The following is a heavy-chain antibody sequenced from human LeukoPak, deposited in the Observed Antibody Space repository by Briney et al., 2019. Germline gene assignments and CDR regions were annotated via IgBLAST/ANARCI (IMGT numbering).Heavy chain of an antibody. CDR2: IYHSGST. J-gene: IGHJ6*03. CDR1: GGSISSGGYY. Sequence: SQTLSLTCTVSGGSISSGGYYWSWIRQPPGKGLEWIGYIYHSGSTYYNPSLKSRVTMSADTSKNQFSLKLSSVTAADTAVYYCARVPRSYYYYYYMDVWGKGTTVTVSS. V-gene: IGHV4-30-2*01. CDR3: ARVPRSYYYYYYMDV.